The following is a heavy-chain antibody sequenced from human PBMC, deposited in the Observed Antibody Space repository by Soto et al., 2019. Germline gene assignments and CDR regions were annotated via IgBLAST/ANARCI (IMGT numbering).Heavy chain of an antibody. J-gene: IGHJ4*02. V-gene: IGHV3-23*01. D-gene: IGHD6-6*01. CDR1: GFTFSSYA. Sequence: GGSLRLSCAASGFTFSSYAMSWVRQAPGKGLEWVSAISGSGGSTYYADSVKGRFTISRDNSKNTLYLQMNSLRAEDTAVYYCASAGKEGEYSSSSLYFYWGQGTLVTVSS. CDR2: ISGSGGST. CDR3: ASAGKEGEYSSSSLYFY.